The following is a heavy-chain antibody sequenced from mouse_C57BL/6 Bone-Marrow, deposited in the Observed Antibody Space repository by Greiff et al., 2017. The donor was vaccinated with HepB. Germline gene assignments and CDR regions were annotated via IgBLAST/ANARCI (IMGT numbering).Heavy chain of an antibody. J-gene: IGHJ3*01. CDR2: IHPNSGST. V-gene: IGHV1-64*01. D-gene: IGHD2-3*01. Sequence: QVQLQQPGAELVKPGASVKLSCKASGYTFTSYWMHWVKQRPGQGLEWIGMIHPNSGSTNYNEKFKSKATLTVDKSSSTAYMQLSSLTSEDSAVYDCASYDGYPWFAYWGQGTLVTVSA. CDR3: ASYDGYPWFAY. CDR1: GYTFTSYW.